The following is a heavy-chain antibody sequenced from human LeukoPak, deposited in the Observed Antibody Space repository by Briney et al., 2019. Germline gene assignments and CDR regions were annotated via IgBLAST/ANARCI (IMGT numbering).Heavy chain of an antibody. CDR1: GDSISSSSSY. CDR2: IYHSGST. J-gene: IGHJ6*03. V-gene: IGHV4-39*07. D-gene: IGHD2-2*01. CDR3: ASLPDCSSTSCYRAGYYYMDV. Sequence: SETLSLTCTVSGDSISSSSSYWGWIRQPPGEGLEWIGSIYHSGSTYYNPSLKSRVTISVDTSKNQFSLKLSSVTAADTAVYYCASLPDCSSTSCYRAGYYYMDVWGKGTTVTVSS.